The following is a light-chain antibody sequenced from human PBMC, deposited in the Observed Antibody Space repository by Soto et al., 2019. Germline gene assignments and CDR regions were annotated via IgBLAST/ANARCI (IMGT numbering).Light chain of an antibody. CDR3: QQRSNWPVT. CDR1: QSVSSY. J-gene: IGKJ5*01. Sequence: EIVLTQSPVTQSLSPGERATLTCRASQSVSSYLAWYQQKPGQAPRLLIYDASHRATGFPARFSGSGSGTDFTLTISSLEPEDFAVYYCQQRSNWPVTFGQGTRLEIK. CDR2: DAS. V-gene: IGKV3-11*01.